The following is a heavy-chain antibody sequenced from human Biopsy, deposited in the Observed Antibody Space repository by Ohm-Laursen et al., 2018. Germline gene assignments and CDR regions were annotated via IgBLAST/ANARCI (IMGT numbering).Heavy chain of an antibody. CDR3: ARGGTLVVVPTAVLHSFDI. D-gene: IGHD2-2*01. Sequence: ASVKVSCKASGYTFSSYGINWVRHAPGQGLEWLGWISTYNGNTNYAQNLQGRVTMTTDTSTSTAYMELRSLRSDDTAVYYCARGGTLVVVPTAVLHSFDIWGQGTMVTVSS. J-gene: IGHJ3*02. V-gene: IGHV1-18*01. CDR1: GYTFSSYG. CDR2: ISTYNGNT.